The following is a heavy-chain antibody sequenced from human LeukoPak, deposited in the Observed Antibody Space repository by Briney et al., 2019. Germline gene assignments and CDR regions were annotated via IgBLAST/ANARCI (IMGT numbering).Heavy chain of an antibody. V-gene: IGHV3-21*01. J-gene: IGHJ4*02. CDR1: GFSFSSYS. D-gene: IGHD2-15*01. CDR2: IRGSSSYM. CDR3: AREGVGYYLDQ. Sequence: GGSLRLSCAGSGFSFSSYSLNWVRQAPGKGLEWVSFIRGSSSYMYYADSVKGRFTISRDNAKNPLYLQMNNLRAEDTAVYYCAREGVGYYLDQWGQGTLVTVSS.